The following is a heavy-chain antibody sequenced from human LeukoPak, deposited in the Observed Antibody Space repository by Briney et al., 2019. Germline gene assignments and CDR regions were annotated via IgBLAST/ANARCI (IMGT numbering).Heavy chain of an antibody. J-gene: IGHJ3*02. CDR2: IKQDGSEK. D-gene: IGHD3-22*01. CDR3: ARDQSGYYDSSGYPDAFDI. V-gene: IGHV3-7*01. CDR1: GFTFSSYW. Sequence: PGGSLRLSCAASGFTFSSYWMSWVRPAPGKGLEWVANIKQDGSEKYYVDSVKGRFTISRDNAKNSLYLQMNSLRAEDTAVYYCARDQSGYYDSSGYPDAFDIWGQGTMVTVSS.